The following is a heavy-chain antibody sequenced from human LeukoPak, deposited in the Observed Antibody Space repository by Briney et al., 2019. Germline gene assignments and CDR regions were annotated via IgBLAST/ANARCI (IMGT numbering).Heavy chain of an antibody. J-gene: IGHJ3*02. Sequence: ASVKVSCKASGYTFTGYYMHWVRQAPGQGLDWMGWINPNSGGTNYAQKFQGRVTITADKSTSTAYMELSSLRSEDTAVYYCARSKDIVVVPAASNDAFDIWGQGTMVTVSS. CDR3: ARSKDIVVVPAASNDAFDI. D-gene: IGHD2-2*01. CDR1: GYTFTGYY. V-gene: IGHV1-2*02. CDR2: INPNSGGT.